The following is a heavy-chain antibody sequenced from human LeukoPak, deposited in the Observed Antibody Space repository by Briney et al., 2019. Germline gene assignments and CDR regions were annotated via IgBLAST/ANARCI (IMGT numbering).Heavy chain of an antibody. CDR3: ARGLREVRYCSGGSCYSLYYFDY. V-gene: IGHV4-4*07. D-gene: IGHD2-15*01. J-gene: IGHJ4*02. CDR2: IYTSGST. CDR1: GGSISSYY. Sequence: SETLSLTCTVSGGSISSYYWAWIRQPAGKGLEWIGRIYTSGSTNYNPSLKSRVTMSVDTSKNQFSLKLSSVTAADTAVYYCARGLREVRYCSGGSCYSLYYFDYWGQGTLVTVSS.